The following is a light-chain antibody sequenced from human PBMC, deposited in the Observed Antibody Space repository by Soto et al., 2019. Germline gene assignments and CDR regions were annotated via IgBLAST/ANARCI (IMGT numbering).Light chain of an antibody. Sequence: EIVLTQSPGTLSLSPGERATLSCRASQSVSSNYLAWYQQKPGQAPRLFIYGASSRATGIPDRFSGSGSGTDFTLTISRLEPEDFAVYYCQQYGSSYTFGQGNKLEIK. CDR2: GAS. CDR3: QQYGSSYT. J-gene: IGKJ2*01. V-gene: IGKV3-20*01. CDR1: QSVSSNY.